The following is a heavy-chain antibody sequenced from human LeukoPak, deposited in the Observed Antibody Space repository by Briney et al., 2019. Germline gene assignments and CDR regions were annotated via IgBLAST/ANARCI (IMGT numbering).Heavy chain of an antibody. CDR1: GFTFSQFA. D-gene: IGHD3-3*01. V-gene: IGHV3-30*04. CDR3: ARDSNSDFWSGYYTNYFDY. CDR2: ISHGGRNT. J-gene: IGHJ4*02. Sequence: PGGSLRLSCAASGFTFSQFAVHCVRQAPGKGLEWVSDISHGGRNTYYADSVKGRFTISRDNSKNTLYLQMNSLRTEDTAVYYCARDSNSDFWSGYYTNYFDYWGQGTLVTVSS.